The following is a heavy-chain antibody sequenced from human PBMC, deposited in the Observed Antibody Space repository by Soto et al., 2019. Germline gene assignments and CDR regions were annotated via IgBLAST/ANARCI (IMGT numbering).Heavy chain of an antibody. V-gene: IGHV5-10-1*01. Sequence: GESLKISCKGSGYSFAGYWITWVRQKPGKGLEWMGRIDPSDSQTYYSPSFRGHVTISVTKSITTVFLQWSSLRASDTAMYYCARQIYDSDTGPNFQYYFDSWGQGTPVTDSS. J-gene: IGHJ4*02. CDR1: GYSFAGYW. CDR3: ARQIYDSDTGPNFQYYFDS. D-gene: IGHD3-22*01. CDR2: IDPSDSQT.